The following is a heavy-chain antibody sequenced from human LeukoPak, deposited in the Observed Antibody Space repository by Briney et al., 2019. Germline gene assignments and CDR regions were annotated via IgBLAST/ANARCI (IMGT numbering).Heavy chain of an antibody. V-gene: IGHV1-69*05. Sequence: SVKVSCKASGDTFSNYAINWVRQAPGQGLEWMGGINPMFGTANYAQKVQGRVTITTGESTSTSYMELSSLRSDDTAVFYCARAPYSYSDITGQHRGPFDYWGQGTLVTVSS. CDR2: INPMFGTA. CDR1: GDTFSNYA. J-gene: IGHJ4*02. D-gene: IGHD3-22*01. CDR3: ARAPYSYSDITGQHRGPFDY.